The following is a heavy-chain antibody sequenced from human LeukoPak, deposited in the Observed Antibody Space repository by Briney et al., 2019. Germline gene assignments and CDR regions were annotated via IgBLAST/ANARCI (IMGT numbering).Heavy chain of an antibody. CDR2: VNPSAGST. Sequence: ASVKVSCKASGYTFTNYYIHWVRQAPGQGLEWVGIVNPSAGSTIYAQKFQGRVTMTRDTSTSTVYMELSSLTSEDTAVYYCARDRAWSNIPNYFDYWGQGTLVTASS. D-gene: IGHD6-19*01. CDR1: GYTFTNYY. CDR3: ARDRAWSNIPNYFDY. V-gene: IGHV1-46*01. J-gene: IGHJ4*02.